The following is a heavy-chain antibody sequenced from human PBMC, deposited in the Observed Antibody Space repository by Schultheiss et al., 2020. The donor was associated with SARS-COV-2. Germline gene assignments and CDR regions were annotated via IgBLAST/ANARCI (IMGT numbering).Heavy chain of an antibody. CDR2: ISGSGGST. CDR1: GFTFSSYA. V-gene: IGHV3-23*01. D-gene: IGHD2-2*01. Sequence: GESLKISCAASGFTFSSYAMSWVRQAPGKGLEWVSAISGSGGSTYYADSVKGRFTISRDNSKNTLYLQMNSLRAEDTAVYYCARGRGCSSTSCSNWFDPWGQGTLVTVSS. CDR3: ARGRGCSSTSCSNWFDP. J-gene: IGHJ5*02.